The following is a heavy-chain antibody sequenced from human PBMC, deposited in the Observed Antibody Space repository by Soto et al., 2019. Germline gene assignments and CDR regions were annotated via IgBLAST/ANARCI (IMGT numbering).Heavy chain of an antibody. CDR2: IIPIFGTA. J-gene: IGHJ4*02. V-gene: IGHV1-69*13. Sequence: GASVKVSCKASGGTFSSYAISWVRQAPGQGLDWMGGIIPIFGTANYAQKFQGRVTITADESTSTAYMELSSLRSEDTAVYYCARDHVRVLWYFVYWGQGSLVTVSS. CDR3: ARDHVRVLWYFVY. CDR1: GGTFSSYA. D-gene: IGHD3-10*01.